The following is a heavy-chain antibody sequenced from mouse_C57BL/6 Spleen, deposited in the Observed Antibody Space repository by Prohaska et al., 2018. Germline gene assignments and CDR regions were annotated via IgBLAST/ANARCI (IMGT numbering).Heavy chain of an antibody. V-gene: IGHV3-8*01. D-gene: IGHD2-4*01. Sequence: EYMGYISYSGSTYYNPSLKSRISITRDTSKNQYYLQLNSVTTEDTATYYCARHPYDYLPYFDYWGQGTTLTVSS. J-gene: IGHJ2*01. CDR2: ISYSGST. CDR3: ARHPYDYLPYFDY.